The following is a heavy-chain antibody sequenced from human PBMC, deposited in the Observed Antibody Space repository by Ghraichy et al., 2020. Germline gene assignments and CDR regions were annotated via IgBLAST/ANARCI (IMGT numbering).Heavy chain of an antibody. CDR1: GYTFTSYD. CDR3: ARDSYPQGSYDFWSGYPKSAFDY. V-gene: IGHV1-8*02. D-gene: IGHD3-3*01. J-gene: IGHJ4*02. Sequence: VKVSCKASGYTFTSYDINWVRQATGQGLEWMGWMNPNSGNTGYAQKFQGRVTMTRNTSISTAYMELSSLRSEDTAVYYCARDSYPQGSYDFWSGYPKSAFDYWGQGTLVTVSS. CDR2: MNPNSGNT.